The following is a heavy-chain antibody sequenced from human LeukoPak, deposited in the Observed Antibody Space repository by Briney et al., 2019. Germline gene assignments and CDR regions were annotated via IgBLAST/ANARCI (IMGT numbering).Heavy chain of an antibody. CDR3: ARVAMIVVPKRAFDI. D-gene: IGHD3-22*01. CDR1: GGSFSDHY. V-gene: IGHV4-34*01. Sequence: SETLSLTCAVYGGSFSDHYWSWIRKPPGKGLEWIGSIYYSGSTYYNPSLKSRVTISVDTSKNQFSLKLSSVTAADTAVYYCARVAMIVVPKRAFDIWGQGTMVTVSS. J-gene: IGHJ3*02. CDR2: IYYSGST.